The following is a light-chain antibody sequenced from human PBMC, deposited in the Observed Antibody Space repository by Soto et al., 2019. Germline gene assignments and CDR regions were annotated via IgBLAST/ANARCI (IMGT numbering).Light chain of an antibody. CDR1: QTVRNNY. J-gene: IGKJ5*01. CDR3: QQRSNWPLT. Sequence: VLTQSPGTLTLSKGESATLSCRASQTVRNNYLAWYQQKPGQAPRLLIYDASSRATGIPDRFSGGGSGTDFTLTISRLEPEDFAVYYCQQRSNWPLTFGQGTRLEIK. V-gene: IGKV3D-20*02. CDR2: DAS.